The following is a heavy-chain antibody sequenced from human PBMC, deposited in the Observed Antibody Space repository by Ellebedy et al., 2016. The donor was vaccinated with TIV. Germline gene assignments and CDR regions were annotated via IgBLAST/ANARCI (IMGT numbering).Heavy chain of an antibody. CDR2: IRSKAYGGTT. CDR3: TISMVRGAFDY. J-gene: IGHJ4*02. D-gene: IGHD3-10*01. CDR1: GFTFGDYA. Sequence: GGSLRLSXTASGFTFGDYAMSWFRQAPGQGLEWVGFIRSKAYGGTTEYAASVKGRFTISRDDSKSIAYLQMNSLKTEDTAVYYCTISMVRGAFDYWGQGTLVTVSS. V-gene: IGHV3-49*03.